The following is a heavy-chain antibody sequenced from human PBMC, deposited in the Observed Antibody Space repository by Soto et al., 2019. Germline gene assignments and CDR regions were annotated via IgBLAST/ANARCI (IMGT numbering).Heavy chain of an antibody. Sequence: PGKGLEWVSFIDLSGTTTYYRDSVKGRFTIFKDKSMNTVYLQMNSLTVEDAAVYYCTKERVPERIYRFDSGGQGALVNVSS. CDR3: TKERVPERIYRFDS. J-gene: IGHJ4*02. CDR2: IDLSGTTT. V-gene: IGHV3-NL1*01. D-gene: IGHD1-1*01.